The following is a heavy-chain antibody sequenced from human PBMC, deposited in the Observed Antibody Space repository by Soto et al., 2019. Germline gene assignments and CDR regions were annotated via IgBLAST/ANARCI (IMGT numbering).Heavy chain of an antibody. CDR3: ARDEDYDDYGSDEYYNSYYSMDL. CDR2: IIPIFGTV. V-gene: IGHV1-69*01. Sequence: ELVQSGAVVKKPGSSVKVSCKASGGTFSSYAFSWVRQAPGQGLEWMGGIIPIFGTVDYAPQFQGRLTTTAEERTDTAYMELTSLTSEDSAVYYCARDEDYDDYGSDEYYNSYYSMDLWGRGTTVIVSS. CDR1: GGTFSSYA. D-gene: IGHD4-17*01. J-gene: IGHJ6*02.